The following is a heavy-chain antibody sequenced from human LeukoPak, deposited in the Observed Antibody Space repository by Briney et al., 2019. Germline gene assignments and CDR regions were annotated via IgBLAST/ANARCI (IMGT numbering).Heavy chain of an antibody. CDR2: ISSGGDTI. Sequence: GGSLRLSCAVSGFTFSDYYMSWIRQAPGKGLEWVSYISSGGDTIYYADSVKGRFTISRDNAKNSLYLQMNSLRAEDTAVYYCARVMVIDAFDVWGQGTLLTVSS. D-gene: IGHD5-18*01. J-gene: IGHJ3*01. V-gene: IGHV3-11*01. CDR1: GFTFSDYY. CDR3: ARVMVIDAFDV.